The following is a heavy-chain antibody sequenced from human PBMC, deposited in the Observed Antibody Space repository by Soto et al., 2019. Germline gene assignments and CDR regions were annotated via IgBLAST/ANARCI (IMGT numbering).Heavy chain of an antibody. J-gene: IGHJ4*02. V-gene: IGHV3-30*18. D-gene: IGHD5-18*01. CDR3: AKDGYKYKYYSDY. CDR2: ISKDGSDK. CDR1: GFSFSRYG. Sequence: GGSLRLSCAASGFSFSRYGIHWVRQAPGKGLEWVAVISKDGSDKEYAESVKGRCTISRENSKSTVYLQMNSLRVEDTAVYYCAKDGYKYKYYSDYWGQGTLVTVSS.